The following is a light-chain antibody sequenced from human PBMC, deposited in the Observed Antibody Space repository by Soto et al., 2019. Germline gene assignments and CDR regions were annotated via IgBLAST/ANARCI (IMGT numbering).Light chain of an antibody. CDR2: AST. J-gene: IGLJ2*01. CDR1: SSNIGAGFD. Sequence: QSVLTQPPSVSGAPGQRVTISCSGNSSNIGAGFDVHWYQQLPGAAPKLLIYASTNRPSGVPDRFSGSKSNTSASLAITGLQIDDEAEYYCQSYDTGQTGHVLFGGGTKLTVL. CDR3: QSYDTGQTGHVL. V-gene: IGLV1-40*01.